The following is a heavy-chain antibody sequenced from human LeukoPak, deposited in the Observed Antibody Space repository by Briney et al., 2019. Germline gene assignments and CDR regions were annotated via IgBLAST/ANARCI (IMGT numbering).Heavy chain of an antibody. CDR2: MYYSGST. V-gene: IGHV4-39*01. CDR1: GGSFSSSSYY. D-gene: IGHD5-24*01. CDR3: ARHFDRDGYKSNAFDI. J-gene: IGHJ3*02. Sequence: SETLSLTCTVSGGSFSSSSYYWGWIRRPPGKGLEWIGSMYYSGSTYYNASLRSRVTISVDTSRNQFSLKLSSVTAADTAVYYCARHFDRDGYKSNAFDIWGQGTMVTVSS.